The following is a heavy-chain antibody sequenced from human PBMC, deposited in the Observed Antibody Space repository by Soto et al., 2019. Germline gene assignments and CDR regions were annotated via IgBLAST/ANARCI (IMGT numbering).Heavy chain of an antibody. V-gene: IGHV1-2*02. D-gene: IGHD3-3*01. CDR2: INPNSGGT. Sequence: GASVKGSCKASGYTFTGYYMHWVRQAPGQGLEWMGWINPNSGGTNYAQKFQGRVTMTRDTSISTAYMELSRLRSDDTAVYYCARGPYDFSYYYYGMDVWGQGTTVTVSS. CDR3: ARGPYDFSYYYYGMDV. CDR1: GYTFTGYY. J-gene: IGHJ6*02.